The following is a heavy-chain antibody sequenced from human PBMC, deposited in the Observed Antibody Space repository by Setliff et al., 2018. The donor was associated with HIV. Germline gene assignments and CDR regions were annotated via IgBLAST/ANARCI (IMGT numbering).Heavy chain of an antibody. D-gene: IGHD2-8*02. Sequence: PSETLSPTCTVSGGSISSGTYFWSWIRQPAGKGLEWIGHISHSGITYYNPSLKSRVTISVDTSKNHFSLNLNSVTAADTAVYYCARAGDCTEASCPKARFDPWGPGILVTVSS. CDR2: ISHSGIT. CDR3: ARAGDCTEASCPKARFDP. V-gene: IGHV4-61*10. CDR1: GGSISSGTYF. J-gene: IGHJ5*02.